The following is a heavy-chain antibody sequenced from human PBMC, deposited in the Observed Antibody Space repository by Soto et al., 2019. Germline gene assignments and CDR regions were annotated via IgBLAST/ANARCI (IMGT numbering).Heavy chain of an antibody. CDR1: GFTFSSYW. CDR3: ASQGYGDLYYFDY. D-gene: IGHD4-17*01. V-gene: IGHV3-7*01. Sequence: PGGSLRLSCAASGFTFSSYWMSWVRQAPGKGLEWVANIKQDGSEKYYVDSVKGRFTISRDNAKNSLYLQMNSLRAEDTAVYYCASQGYGDLYYFDYWGQGTLVTVS. J-gene: IGHJ4*02. CDR2: IKQDGSEK.